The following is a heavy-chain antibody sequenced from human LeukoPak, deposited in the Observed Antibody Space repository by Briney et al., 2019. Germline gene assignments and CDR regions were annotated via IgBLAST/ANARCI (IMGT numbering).Heavy chain of an antibody. CDR2: ITPMFGTA. CDR3: TRDQVVQEWLRLGTDYYYYMDV. CDR1: GDTFSNYA. D-gene: IGHD5-12*01. J-gene: IGHJ6*03. Sequence: SVKVSCRASGDTFSNYAISWVRQAPGQGLEWMGRITPMFGTANYAQKFQGRVTITTDESTNTAYMELSSLKSDDTAVYNCTRDQVVQEWLRLGTDYYYYMDVWGKGTTVTVSS. V-gene: IGHV1-69*05.